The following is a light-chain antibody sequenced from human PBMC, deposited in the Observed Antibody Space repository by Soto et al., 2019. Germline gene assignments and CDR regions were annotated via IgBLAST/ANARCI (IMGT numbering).Light chain of an antibody. CDR1: QSISSW. CDR3: QQYNSYWT. CDR2: KAS. Sequence: DIQMTQSPSTLSASVGDRVTIICRASQSISSWLAWYQQKPGKAPKLLIYKASTLESGVPSRFSGSGSGTEFTLTIASLQPDDCATYYCQQYNSYWTFGQGTKVDIK. V-gene: IGKV1-5*03. J-gene: IGKJ1*01.